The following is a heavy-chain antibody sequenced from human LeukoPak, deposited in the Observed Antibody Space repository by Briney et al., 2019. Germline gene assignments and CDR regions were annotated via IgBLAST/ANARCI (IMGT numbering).Heavy chain of an antibody. V-gene: IGHV3-11*04. CDR1: GFTFSDYY. D-gene: IGHD3-22*01. CDR2: ISSSGSTI. CDR3: ARHPITTKYYFDY. J-gene: IGHJ4*02. Sequence: GGSLRLSCAASGFTFSDYYMSWIRQAPGKGLEWVSYISSSGSTIYYADSVKGRFTISRDNAKNSLYLQMNSLRAEDTAVYYCARHPITTKYYFDYWGQGTLVTVSS.